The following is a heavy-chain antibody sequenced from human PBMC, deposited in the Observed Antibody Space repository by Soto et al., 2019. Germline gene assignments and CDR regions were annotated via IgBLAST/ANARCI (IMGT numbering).Heavy chain of an antibody. CDR1: GFTFSSYS. J-gene: IGHJ6*02. CDR2: ISSSSSYI. CDR3: ARSIHKSLRPFYGMDV. Sequence: GGSLRLSCAASGFTFSSYSMNWVRQAPGKGLEWVSSISSSSSYIYYADSVKGRFTISRDNAKNSLYLQMNSLRAEDTAVYYCARSIHKSLRPFYGMDVWGQGTTVTVSS. D-gene: IGHD5-18*01. V-gene: IGHV3-21*01.